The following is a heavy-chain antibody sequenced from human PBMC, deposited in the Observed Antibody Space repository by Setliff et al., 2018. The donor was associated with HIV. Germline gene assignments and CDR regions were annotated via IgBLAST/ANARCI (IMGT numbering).Heavy chain of an antibody. CDR3: ARTRYYYDSSDRYWVIDS. D-gene: IGHD3-22*01. J-gene: IGHJ5*01. CDR2: ISYSGST. V-gene: IGHV4-39*07. CDR1: GGSFSNSYYF. Sequence: SETLSLTCNVSGGSFSNSYYFWGWIRQPPGKGLEWIGSISYSGSTNYNPSLESRVSMSLDTSKNQFSLKLTSVTAADTAAYFCARTRYYYDSSDRYWVIDSWGPGTLVTVSS.